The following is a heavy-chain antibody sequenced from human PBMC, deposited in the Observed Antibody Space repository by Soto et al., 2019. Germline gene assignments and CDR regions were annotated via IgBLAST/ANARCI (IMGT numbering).Heavy chain of an antibody. CDR1: GFTFGDYA. V-gene: IGHV3-49*03. Sequence: PGGSLRLSCTASGFTFGDYAMSWFRQAPGKGLEWVGFIRSKAYGGTTEYAASVKGRFTISRDDSKSIAYLQMNSLKTEDTAVYYCTRDGGWYSRDYYYYYGMDVWGQGTTVTVSS. CDR2: IRSKAYGGTT. CDR3: TRDGGWYSRDYYYYYGMDV. J-gene: IGHJ6*02. D-gene: IGHD6-19*01.